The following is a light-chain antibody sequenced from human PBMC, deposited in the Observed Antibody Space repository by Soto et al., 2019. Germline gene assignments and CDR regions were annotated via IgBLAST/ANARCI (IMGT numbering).Light chain of an antibody. CDR1: SSDVGAYNS. CDR2: EVS. Sequence: QSALAQPASVSGSPGQSITISCTGTSSDVGAYNSVSWYQQHPGQAPQLMIYEVSNRPSGVSNRFSGSKSGNTASLTISGLQAEDETDYYCSSYTSTGAWVFGGGTKLTFL. CDR3: SSYTSTGAWV. V-gene: IGLV2-14*01. J-gene: IGLJ3*02.